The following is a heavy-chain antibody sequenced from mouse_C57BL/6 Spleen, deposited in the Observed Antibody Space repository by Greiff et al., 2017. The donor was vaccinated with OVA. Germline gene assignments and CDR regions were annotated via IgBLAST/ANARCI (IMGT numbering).Heavy chain of an antibody. CDR1: GYAFSSYW. Sequence: VHLVESGAELVKPGASVKISCKASGYAFSSYWMNWVKQRPGKGLEWIGQIYPGDGDTNYNGKFKGKATLTADKSSSTAYMQLSSLTSEDSAVYFCARGFITTVPWYFDVGGTGTTVTVSS. J-gene: IGHJ1*03. D-gene: IGHD1-1*01. CDR2: IYPGDGDT. V-gene: IGHV1-80*01. CDR3: ARGFITTVPWYFDV.